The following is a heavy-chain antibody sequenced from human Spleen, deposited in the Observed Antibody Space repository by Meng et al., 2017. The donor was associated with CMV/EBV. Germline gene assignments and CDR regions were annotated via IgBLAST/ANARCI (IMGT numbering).Heavy chain of an antibody. V-gene: IGHV3-11*01. CDR3: VRTSRNPNNWFDP. CDR1: GFTFGDYF. CDR2: ISPSGGTM. D-gene: IGHD2/OR15-2a*01. Sequence: GESLKISCAASGFTFGDYFMSWIRQAPGKGLEWILYISPSGGTMYVVDSVKDRFIVSRDNAKNSLYLQMNNLRAEDTAVYYCVRTSRNPNNWFDPWGPGTLVTVSS. J-gene: IGHJ5*02.